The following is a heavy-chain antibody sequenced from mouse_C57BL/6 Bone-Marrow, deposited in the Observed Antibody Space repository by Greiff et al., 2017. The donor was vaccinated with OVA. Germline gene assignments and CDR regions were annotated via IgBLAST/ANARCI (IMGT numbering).Heavy chain of an antibody. CDR3: TRGEFYLRDEGFAY. J-gene: IGHJ3*01. Sequence: EVMLAESGEGLVKPGGSLKLSCAASGFTFSSYAMSWVRQTPEKRLEWVAYISSGGDYIYYADTVKGRFTISRDNARNTLYLQMSSLKSEDTAMYYCTRGEFYLRDEGFAYWGQGTLVTVSA. D-gene: IGHD2-1*01. V-gene: IGHV5-9-1*02. CDR2: ISSGGDYI. CDR1: GFTFSSYA.